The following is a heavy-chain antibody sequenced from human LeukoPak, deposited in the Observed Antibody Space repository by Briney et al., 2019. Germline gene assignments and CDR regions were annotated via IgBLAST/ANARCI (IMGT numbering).Heavy chain of an antibody. V-gene: IGHV4-4*07. CDR3: ARAPAGCGGTCAFDH. Sequence: SETLSLTCTVSGASMRNSFWSRIRQPAGKGLEWIGRIYSSGTTNYNPPLKSRVTLSVDTSENQFSLRLTSVTAADTALYYCARAPAGCGGTCAFDHWGQGILVTVSS. CDR2: IYSSGTT. J-gene: IGHJ4*02. D-gene: IGHD2-15*01. CDR1: GASMRNSF.